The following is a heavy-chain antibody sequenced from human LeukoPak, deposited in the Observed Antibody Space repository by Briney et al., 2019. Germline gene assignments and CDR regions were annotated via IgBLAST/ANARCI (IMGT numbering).Heavy chain of an antibody. V-gene: IGHV3-21*01. CDR2: ISSSSSYI. CDR1: GFTFSSYA. CDR3: AREGTTGDAFDI. J-gene: IGHJ3*02. Sequence: GGSLRLSCAASGFTFSSYAMSWVRQAPGKGLEWVSAISSSSSYIYYADSVKGRFTISRDNAKNSLYLQMNSLRAEDTAVYYCAREGTTGDAFDIWGQGTMVTVSS. D-gene: IGHD4-17*01.